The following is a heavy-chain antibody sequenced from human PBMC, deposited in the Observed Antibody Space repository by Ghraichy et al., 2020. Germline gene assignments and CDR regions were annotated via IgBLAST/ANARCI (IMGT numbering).Heavy chain of an antibody. J-gene: IGHJ4*02. CDR3: AGPQLYSGSPHWGY. CDR2: ISAYNGNT. Sequence: ASVKVSCKASGYTFTSYGISWVRQAPGQGLEWMGWISAYNGNTNYAQKLQGRVTMTTDTSTSTAYMELRSLRSDDTAVYYCAGPQLYSGSPHWGYWGQGTLVTVSS. D-gene: IGHD1-26*01. V-gene: IGHV1-18*04. CDR1: GYTFTSYG.